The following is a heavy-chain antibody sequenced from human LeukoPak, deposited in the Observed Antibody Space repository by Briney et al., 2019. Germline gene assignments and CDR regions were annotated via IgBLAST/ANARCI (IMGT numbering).Heavy chain of an antibody. CDR2: IDASGST. D-gene: IGHD5-24*01. CDR1: GGSISSSSYY. CDR3: ARKDGDI. V-gene: IGHV4-61*02. Sequence: SETLSLTCTVSGGSISSSSYYWGWIRQPAGGGLEWIGRIDASGSTNYNPSLKSRVTMSVDSSKNQFSLKVSSVTAAGTAVYYCARKDGDIWGQGTMVTVSS. J-gene: IGHJ3*02.